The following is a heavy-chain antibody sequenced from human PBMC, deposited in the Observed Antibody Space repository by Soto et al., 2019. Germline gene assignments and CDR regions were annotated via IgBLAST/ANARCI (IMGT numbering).Heavy chain of an antibody. D-gene: IGHD3-3*01. J-gene: IGHJ2*01. Sequence: PVWSLRLSCSASLFIFTSYDMHWVLQTTLKGLEWFSGITSAGDTNYPDSVQGRFTISRENAKNSLYLQMNSLRAGDTAVYYCAREIGVPGTWYFDLWGRGTLVTVSS. CDR3: AREIGVPGTWYFDL. CDR2: ITSAGDT. CDR1: LFIFTSYD. V-gene: IGHV3-13*01.